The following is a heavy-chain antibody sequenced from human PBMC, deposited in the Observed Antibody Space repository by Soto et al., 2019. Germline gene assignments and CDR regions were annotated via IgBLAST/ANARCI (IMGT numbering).Heavy chain of an antibody. CDR3: ARHREQQLKGEFDP. J-gene: IGHJ5*02. Sequence: PSETLSLTCTVSGGSISSSSYYWGWIRQPPGKGLEWIGSIYYSGSTYYNPSLKSRVTISVDTSKNQFSLKLSSVTAADTAVYYCARHREQQLKGEFDPWGQGTLVTVSS. D-gene: IGHD6-13*01. CDR2: IYYSGST. CDR1: GGSISSSSYY. V-gene: IGHV4-39*01.